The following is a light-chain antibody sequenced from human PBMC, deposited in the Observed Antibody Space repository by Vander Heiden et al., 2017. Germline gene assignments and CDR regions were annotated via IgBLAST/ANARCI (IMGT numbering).Light chain of an antibody. J-gene: IGKJ5*01. CDR2: GAT. CDR3: QQYDRYPLT. CDR1: QDISHY. Sequence: DIQMTQSPSSLPASVGDRVTITCRASQDISHYLAWFQQKPGKAPKSLIYGATSLQSGVPSKFNGSGSGTEFTLTISSLQPEDFATYYCQQYDRYPLTFGQGTRLEIK. V-gene: IGKV1-16*02.